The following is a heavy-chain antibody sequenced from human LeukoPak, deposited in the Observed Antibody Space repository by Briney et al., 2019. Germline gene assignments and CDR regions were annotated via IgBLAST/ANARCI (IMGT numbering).Heavy chain of an antibody. V-gene: IGHV4-4*07. CDR3: ARDSPIAAPQTYYYYMDV. Sequence: SETLSLTSTVSGGSISSYYWSWIRQPAGKGLEWIGRIYTSGSTNYNPSLKSRVTMSVDTSKNQFSLKLSSVTAADTAVYYCARDSPIAAPQTYYYYMDVWGKGTTVTVSS. D-gene: IGHD6-13*01. CDR1: GGSISSYY. J-gene: IGHJ6*03. CDR2: IYTSGST.